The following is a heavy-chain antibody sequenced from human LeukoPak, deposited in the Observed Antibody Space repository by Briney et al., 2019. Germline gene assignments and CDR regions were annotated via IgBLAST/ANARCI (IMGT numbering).Heavy chain of an antibody. CDR1: GFTFSDYY. CDR2: ISSSGSTI. V-gene: IGHV3-11*01. D-gene: IGHD6-13*01. Sequence: PGGSLRLSCAASGFTFSDYYMSWIRQAPGKGLEWVSYISSSGSTIYYADSVKGRFTISRDNAKNSLYLQMNSLRAEDTAVYYCARWGIAAAGTSRTNLNWFDPWGQGTLVTVSS. J-gene: IGHJ5*02. CDR3: ARWGIAAAGTSRTNLNWFDP.